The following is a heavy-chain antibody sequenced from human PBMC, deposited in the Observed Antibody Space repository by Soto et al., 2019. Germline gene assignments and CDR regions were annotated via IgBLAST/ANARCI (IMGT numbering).Heavy chain of an antibody. CDR3: ARDESFYTRYYSYGMDV. CDR2: ISSSSSTI. CDR1: GFTFSSYS. D-gene: IGHD4-4*01. V-gene: IGHV3-48*02. Sequence: GGSLRLSCAASGFTFSSYSMNWVRQAPGKGLEWVSYISSSSSTIYYADSVKGRVTISRDNAKNALYLQMNSLRDEDTAVYYCARDESFYTRYYSYGMDVWGQGTTVTVSS. J-gene: IGHJ6*02.